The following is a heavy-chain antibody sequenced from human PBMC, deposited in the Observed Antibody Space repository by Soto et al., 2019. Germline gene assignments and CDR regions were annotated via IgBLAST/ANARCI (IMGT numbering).Heavy chain of an antibody. CDR1: GGSFSGYY. CDR3: ARGIVRAAAGSRFDP. V-gene: IGHV4-34*01. Sequence: PSETLSLTCAVYGGSFSGYYWSWIRQPPGKGLEWIGEINHSGSTNYNPSLKSRVTISVDTSKNQFSLKLSSVTAADTAVYYCARGIVRAAAGSRFDPWGQGTLVTVPQ. CDR2: INHSGST. J-gene: IGHJ5*02. D-gene: IGHD6-13*01.